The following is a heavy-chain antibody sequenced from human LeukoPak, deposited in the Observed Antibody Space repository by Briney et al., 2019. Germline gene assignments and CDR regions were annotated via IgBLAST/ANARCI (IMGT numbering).Heavy chain of an antibody. CDR2: IYYSGST. D-gene: IGHD1-26*01. CDR1: GGSVSSGDYY. V-gene: IGHV4-30-4*01. CDR3: ATSFSGSYYNWFDP. Sequence: SETLSLTCTVSGGSVSSGDYYWSWIRQPPGKGLEWIGYIYYSGSTYYNPSLKSQITISVDTSKNQFSLKLSPVTAADTAVYYCATSFSGSYYNWFDPWGQGTLVTVSS. J-gene: IGHJ5*02.